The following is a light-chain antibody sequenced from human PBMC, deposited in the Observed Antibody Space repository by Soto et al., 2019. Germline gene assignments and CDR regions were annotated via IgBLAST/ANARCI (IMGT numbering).Light chain of an antibody. Sequence: DIQMTQSPSSLSASVGDRVTITCRASQSISSYLNWYQQKPGKAHKLLIYAASSLQSGVQSRFSGSGSGTDFTLTISSLQPEDFATYYCQQSYSTPLTFGGGTKVDIK. CDR3: QQSYSTPLT. V-gene: IGKV1-39*01. CDR1: QSISSY. J-gene: IGKJ4*01. CDR2: AAS.